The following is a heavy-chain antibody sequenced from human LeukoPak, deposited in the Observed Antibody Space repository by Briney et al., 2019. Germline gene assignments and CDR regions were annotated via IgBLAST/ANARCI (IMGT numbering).Heavy chain of an antibody. V-gene: IGHV3-23*01. CDR1: GFTFSSYG. J-gene: IGHJ3*02. Sequence: PGGSLRLSCAASGFTFSSYGMSWVRQAPGKGLEWVSAISGSGGSTYYADSVKGRFTISRDNSKNTLYLQMNSLRAEDTAVYYCAKDIAAAGAFDIWGQGTMVTVSS. CDR2: ISGSGGST. D-gene: IGHD6-13*01. CDR3: AKDIAAAGAFDI.